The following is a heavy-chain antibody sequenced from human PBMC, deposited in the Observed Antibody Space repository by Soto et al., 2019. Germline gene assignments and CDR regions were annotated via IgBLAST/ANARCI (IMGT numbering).Heavy chain of an antibody. Sequence: QVQLLQSGAAVKKPGASVKVSCKASGYTFTSYGISWVRQAPGQGLEWMGWISAYNGNTNYAQKLQGRVTMTTDTSTSRAYMELRSLRSDGPAVYYCARDDALVVAANFDYWGQGTLVTVSS. D-gene: IGHD2-15*01. CDR2: ISAYNGNT. CDR3: ARDDALVVAANFDY. J-gene: IGHJ4*02. CDR1: GYTFTSYG. V-gene: IGHV1-18*01.